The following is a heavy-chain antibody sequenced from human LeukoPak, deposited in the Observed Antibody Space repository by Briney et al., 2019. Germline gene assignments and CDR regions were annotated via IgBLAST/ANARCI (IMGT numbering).Heavy chain of an antibody. CDR2: IIPIFGTA. CDR3: ARDLNSNYGWFDP. Sequence: SVKVSFTASGGTFSGYAISWVRQAPGQGLEWMGGIIPIFGTANYAQKFQGRVTITADESTSTAYMELSSLRSEDTAVYYCARDLNSNYGWFDPWGQGTLVTVSS. D-gene: IGHD4-11*01. J-gene: IGHJ5*02. V-gene: IGHV1-69*13. CDR1: GGTFSGYA.